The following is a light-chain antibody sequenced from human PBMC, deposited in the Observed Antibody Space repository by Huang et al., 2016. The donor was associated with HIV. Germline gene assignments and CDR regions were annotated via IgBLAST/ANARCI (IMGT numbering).Light chain of an antibody. CDR2: GAS. J-gene: IGKJ2*01. V-gene: IGKV1-39*01. CDR3: QQSVKTPRT. CDR1: QNINKY. Sequence: DIQITQSPSSLSASVGDRVTITCRASQNINKYSNWYQQQPGKAPKLLIAGASTLQSVVPSSYSGSGSGTDFTLTISSLQPEDSAVYFCQQSVKTPRTFGQGTKLEI.